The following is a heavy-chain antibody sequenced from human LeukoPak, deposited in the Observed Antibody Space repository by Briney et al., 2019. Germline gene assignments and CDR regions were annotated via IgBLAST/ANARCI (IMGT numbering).Heavy chain of an antibody. D-gene: IGHD2-15*01. CDR2: ISSSGSTI. Sequence: GGSLRLSCAASGFTFSSYEMNWVRQAPGKGLEWVSYISSSGSTIYYADSVKGRFTISRDNAKNSLYLQMNSLRAEDTAVYYCARGLRYCSGGSCWWFDPWGQGTLVTVSS. V-gene: IGHV3-48*03. CDR3: ARGLRYCSGGSCWWFDP. J-gene: IGHJ5*02. CDR1: GFTFSSYE.